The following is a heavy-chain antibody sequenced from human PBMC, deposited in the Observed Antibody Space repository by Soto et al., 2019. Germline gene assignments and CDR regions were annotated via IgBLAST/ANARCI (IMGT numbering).Heavy chain of an antibody. Sequence: SQTLSLTCAISGDSVSSYSVVWNWIRQSPSGGLEWLGRTYYRSKWYSEYAISVQSRITVNADTSKNQVSLQLDSVTPDDTAANFCENLKGKSWLDYWGQGTLVTVSS. CDR1: GDSVSSYSVV. D-gene: IGHD3-9*01. CDR3: ENLKGKSWLDY. CDR2: TYYRSKWYS. J-gene: IGHJ4*02. V-gene: IGHV6-1*01.